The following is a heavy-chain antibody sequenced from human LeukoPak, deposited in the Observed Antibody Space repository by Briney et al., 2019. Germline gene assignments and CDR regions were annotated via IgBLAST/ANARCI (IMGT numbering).Heavy chain of an antibody. D-gene: IGHD3-10*01. CDR1: GFIFNTYS. CDR3: ARPLSSGSPQGLPTSPHLDY. Sequence: MAGGSLRLSCAASGFIFNTYSMNWVRQAPGKGLEWGSSISSTTSYIFYADSVKGRFTISRDNAKNSLYLQMTSLRAEDTAVYYCARPLSSGSPQGLPTSPHLDYWGQGTLVTVSS. CDR2: ISSTTSYI. V-gene: IGHV3-21*01. J-gene: IGHJ4*02.